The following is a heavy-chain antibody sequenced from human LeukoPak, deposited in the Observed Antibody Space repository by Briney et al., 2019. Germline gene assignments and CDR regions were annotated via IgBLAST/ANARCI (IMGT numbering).Heavy chain of an antibody. V-gene: IGHV1-18*01. CDR1: GYTFTSYG. CDR3: ARLYSGNYWVPFDY. D-gene: IGHD1-26*01. Sequence: ASVKVSCKASGYTFTSYGISWVRQAPGQGLEWMGWISTSNGNTNYAQKLQGRVTMTTDTSTSTAYMELRSLRSDDTAVYYCARLYSGNYWVPFDYWAREPWSPSPQ. CDR2: ISTSNGNT. J-gene: IGHJ4*02.